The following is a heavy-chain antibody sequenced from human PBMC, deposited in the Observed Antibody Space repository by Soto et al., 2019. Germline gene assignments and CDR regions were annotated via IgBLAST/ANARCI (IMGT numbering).Heavy chain of an antibody. V-gene: IGHV4-38-2*01. D-gene: IGHD5-12*01. CDR3: SAYRQWLPHRF. J-gene: IGHJ4*01. CDR2: IYQSSYT. CDR1: GYSISSDYY. Sequence: PETLSLTCAVSGYSISSDYYWGWIRQPPGKGLEWIGSIYQSSYTYYNSSLKSRVAISIDTSRNQFSLQLSSVTVADTAVYYCSAYRQWLPHRFCGQGILVTVSA.